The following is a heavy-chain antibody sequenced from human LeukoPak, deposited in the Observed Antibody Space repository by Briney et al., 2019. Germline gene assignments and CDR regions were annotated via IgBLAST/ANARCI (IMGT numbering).Heavy chain of an antibody. V-gene: IGHV4-4*07. J-gene: IGHJ4*02. D-gene: IGHD1-26*01. Sequence: PSETLSLTCTVSGASISSYYWSWIRQPAGKGLEWIGRIYTSGSTNYNSSLKSRVTMSVDTSKNQFSLKLSSVTAADTAVYYCARVGFYSGSYYFDYWGQGTLVTVSS. CDR3: ARVGFYSGSYYFDY. CDR2: IYTSGST. CDR1: GASISSYY.